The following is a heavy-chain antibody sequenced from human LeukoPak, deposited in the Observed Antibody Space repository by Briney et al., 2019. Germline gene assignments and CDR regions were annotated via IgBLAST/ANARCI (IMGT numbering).Heavy chain of an antibody. D-gene: IGHD5-18*01. CDR3: ARDQDTAMGFRGRTRSFDP. CDR2: ISAYNGNT. V-gene: IGHV1-18*04. CDR1: GYTFTSYV. Sequence: GASVKVSCKASGYTFTSYVISWVRQAPGQGLEWMGWISAYNGNTNYAQKLQGRVTMTTDTSTGTAYMELRSLRSDDTAVYYRARDQDTAMGFRGRTRSFDPWGQGTLVTVSS. J-gene: IGHJ5*02.